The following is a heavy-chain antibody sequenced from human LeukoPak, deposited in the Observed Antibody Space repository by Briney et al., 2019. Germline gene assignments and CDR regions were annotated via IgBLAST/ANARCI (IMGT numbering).Heavy chain of an antibody. Sequence: SVKVSCKASGGTFSSYAISWVRQTPGQRLEWMGGIIPIFGTANYAQKFQGRVTITTDESTSTAYMELSRLRSEDTAVYSCARDLESSGWYRGWFDSWGQGILVTVSS. CDR2: IIPIFGTA. V-gene: IGHV1-69*05. J-gene: IGHJ5*01. D-gene: IGHD6-19*01. CDR3: ARDLESSGWYRGWFDS. CDR1: GGTFSSYA.